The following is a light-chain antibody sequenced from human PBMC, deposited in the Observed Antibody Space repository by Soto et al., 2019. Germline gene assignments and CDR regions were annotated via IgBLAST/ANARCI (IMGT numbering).Light chain of an antibody. CDR2: GAS. CDR3: QQYGSSPWT. J-gene: IGKJ1*01. Sequence: ETVLTQSPGTLSLSPGERATLSCRASQTIRSNYLAWYRQTPGQAPRLLIYGASNSATGIADRFSGSGSGTDFTLIISRLEPEDFALDYWQQYGSSPWTFGQGTKVEIK. V-gene: IGKV3-20*01. CDR1: QTIRSNY.